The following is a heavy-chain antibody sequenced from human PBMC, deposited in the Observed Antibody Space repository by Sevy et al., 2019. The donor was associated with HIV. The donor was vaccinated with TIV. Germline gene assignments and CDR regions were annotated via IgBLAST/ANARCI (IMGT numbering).Heavy chain of an antibody. V-gene: IGHV3-7*01. CDR1: GFTFSSYW. D-gene: IGHD3-22*01. CDR2: IKQDGSEK. Sequence: GGSLRLSCAASGFTFSSYWMSWVRQAPGKGLEWVANIKQDGSEKYYVDSVKGRFTISRDNAKNSLYLLMNSLRAEDTAVYYCARDLPVPSYYYDSSGYFDYWGQGTLVTVSS. CDR3: ARDLPVPSYYYDSSGYFDY. J-gene: IGHJ4*02.